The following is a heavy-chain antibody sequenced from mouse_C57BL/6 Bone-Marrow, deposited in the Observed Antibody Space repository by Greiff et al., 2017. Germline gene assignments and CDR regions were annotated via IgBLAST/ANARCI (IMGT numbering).Heavy chain of an antibody. J-gene: IGHJ1*03. CDR1: GYTFTSYW. Sequence: VQLQQPGAELVKPGASVKLSCKASGYTFTSYWMHWVKQRPGQGLEWIGMIHPNSGSTNYNEKFKSKATLTVDKSSSTAYMQLSSLTSEDSAVYYCARRPYYGSSYDWYFDVWGTGTTVTVSS. D-gene: IGHD1-1*01. CDR3: ARRPYYGSSYDWYFDV. CDR2: IHPNSGST. V-gene: IGHV1-64*01.